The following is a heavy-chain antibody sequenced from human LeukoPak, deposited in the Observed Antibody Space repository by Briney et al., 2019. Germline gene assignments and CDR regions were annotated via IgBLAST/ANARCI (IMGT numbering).Heavy chain of an antibody. CDR2: IYYSGST. Sequence: PSETLSLTCTVSGGSISSYYWSWIRQPPGKGLEWIGYIYYSGSTNYNPSLKSRVTISVDTSKNQFSLKLSSVTAADTAVYYCASYVWGSYFFDYWGRGTLVTVSS. J-gene: IGHJ4*02. V-gene: IGHV4-59*01. D-gene: IGHD3-16*01. CDR1: GGSISSYY. CDR3: ASYVWGSYFFDY.